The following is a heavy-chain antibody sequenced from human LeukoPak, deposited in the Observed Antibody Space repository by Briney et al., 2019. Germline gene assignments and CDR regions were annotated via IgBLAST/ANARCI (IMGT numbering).Heavy chain of an antibody. Sequence: GGSLRLSCAASGFTFSNYGMHWVRQAPGKGLEWVAVISYDGYNQYYAASVKGRFTISRDNSKNTLYLQLNSLRAEDTAVFYCAKEGIDCSGESCSPLGYFQHWGQGTLVTVSS. D-gene: IGHD2-15*01. CDR1: GFTFSNYG. CDR3: AKEGIDCSGESCSPLGYFQH. V-gene: IGHV3-30*18. CDR2: ISYDGYNQ. J-gene: IGHJ1*01.